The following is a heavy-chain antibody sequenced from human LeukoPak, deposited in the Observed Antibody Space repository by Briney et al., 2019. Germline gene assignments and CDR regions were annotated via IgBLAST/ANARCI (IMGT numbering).Heavy chain of an antibody. J-gene: IGHJ4*02. V-gene: IGHV3-33*01. D-gene: IGHD4-23*01. CDR2: IWYDGSNK. CDR1: GFTFSSYG. CDR3: ASPSHYGGSPFDY. Sequence: PGGSLRLSCAASGFTFSSYGMRWVRQAPGEGLEWVAVIWYDGSNKYYADSVKGRFTISRDNSKNTLYLQMNSLRAEDTAVYYCASPSHYGGSPFDYWGQGTLVTVSS.